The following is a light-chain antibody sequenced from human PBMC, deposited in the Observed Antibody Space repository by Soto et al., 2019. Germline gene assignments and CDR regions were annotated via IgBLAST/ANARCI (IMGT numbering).Light chain of an antibody. V-gene: IGKV3-15*01. CDR2: GAS. J-gene: IGKJ1*01. CDR3: QQYFEWPPMT. CDR1: ETVATN. Sequence: EVVMTQSPATLSASPGERATLSCWASETVATNLAWYQQKPGQAPRLLISGASTRAAGISARFRGSGSWTEFTLTIISLRYEDSGIYYCQQYFEWPPMTFGQGTKVEI.